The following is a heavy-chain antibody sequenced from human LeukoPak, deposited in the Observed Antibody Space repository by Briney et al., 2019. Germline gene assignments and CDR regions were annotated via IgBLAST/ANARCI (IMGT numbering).Heavy chain of an antibody. CDR3: ARVLRIFDRVTVAGSKFDP. D-gene: IGHD6-19*01. CDR1: GGSISSSSYY. CDR2: IYYSGST. Sequence: PSETLSLTCTVSGGSISSSSYYWGWIRQPPGKGLEWIGSIYYSGSTYYNPSLKSRVTISVDTSKNQFSLKLSSVTAADTAVYYCARVLRIFDRVTVAGSKFDPWGQGTLVTVPS. V-gene: IGHV4-39*01. J-gene: IGHJ5*02.